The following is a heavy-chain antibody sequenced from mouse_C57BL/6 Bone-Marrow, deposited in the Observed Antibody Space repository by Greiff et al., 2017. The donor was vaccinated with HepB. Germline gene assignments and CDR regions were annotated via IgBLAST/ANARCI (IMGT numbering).Heavy chain of an antibody. D-gene: IGHD1-1*01. CDR2: ISSGSSTI. J-gene: IGHJ4*01. CDR1: GFTFSDYG. CDR3: ARPFITTVVATDYYAMDY. Sequence: EVHLVESGGGLVKPGGSLKLSCAASGFTFSDYGMHWVRQAPEKGLEWVAYISSGSSTIYYADTVKGRFTISRDNAKNTLFLQMTSLRSEDTAMYYCARPFITTVVATDYYAMDYWGQGTSVTVSS. V-gene: IGHV5-17*01.